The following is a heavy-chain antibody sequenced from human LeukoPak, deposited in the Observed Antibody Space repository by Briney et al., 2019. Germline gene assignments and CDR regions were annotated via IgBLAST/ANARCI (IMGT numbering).Heavy chain of an antibody. CDR3: AADRSGSYPRY. Sequence: GASVKVSCKASGFTCTSSAVQWVRQTRGQRLEWIGWIVVGSGNTNYAQKFQERVTITRDMSTSTAYMELSSLRSEDTAVYYCAADRSGSYPRYWGQGTLVTVSS. J-gene: IGHJ4*02. CDR1: GFTCTSSA. V-gene: IGHV1-58*01. D-gene: IGHD1-26*01. CDR2: IVVGSGNT.